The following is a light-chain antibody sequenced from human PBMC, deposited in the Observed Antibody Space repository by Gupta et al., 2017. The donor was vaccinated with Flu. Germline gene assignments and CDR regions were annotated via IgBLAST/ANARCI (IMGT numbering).Light chain of an antibody. J-gene: IGLJ2*01. CDR3: QGEDRTSVIVV. CDR1: KIGSKS. CDR2: DDN. V-gene: IGLV3-21*03. Sequence: GKTGTSTGAGNKIGSKSVDWYQQKPAQAPVLLVYDDNGRNAVIPERFSGSNYATTATVTTSRVEAGDEADYYCQGEDRTSVIVVFGGGTKLTVL.